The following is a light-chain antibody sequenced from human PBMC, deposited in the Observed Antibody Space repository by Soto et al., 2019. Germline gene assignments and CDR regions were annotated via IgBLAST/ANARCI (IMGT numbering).Light chain of an antibody. Sequence: DIQMTQSPSSLSASVGDRVTITCRASQSIRSYLNWYQQKPGKAPNLLIYGASSLHSGVQSRFSGSGSGTDFTLTISSLQPEDSATYYCQQSYSTITCGQGTRLEIK. V-gene: IGKV1-39*01. CDR3: QQSYSTIT. J-gene: IGKJ5*01. CDR2: GAS. CDR1: QSIRSY.